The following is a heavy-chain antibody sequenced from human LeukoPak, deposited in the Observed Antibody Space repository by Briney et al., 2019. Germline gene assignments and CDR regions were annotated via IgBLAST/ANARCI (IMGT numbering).Heavy chain of an antibody. V-gene: IGHV3-49*03. CDR3: TRGYYDFWSGFHH. Sequence: GGSLRLSCTASGFTFGDYAMSWFRQAPGKGLEGGGFIRSKAYGGTTQYAASVKGRFTISRDDSKSIAYLQMNSLKTEDTAVYYCTRGYYDFWSGFHHWGQGTLVTVSS. J-gene: IGHJ4*02. CDR1: GFTFGDYA. D-gene: IGHD3-3*01. CDR2: IRSKAYGGTT.